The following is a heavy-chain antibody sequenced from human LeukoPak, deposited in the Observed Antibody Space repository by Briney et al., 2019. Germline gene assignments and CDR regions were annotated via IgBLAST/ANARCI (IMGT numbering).Heavy chain of an antibody. Sequence: GGSLEISCKGSGYSFTSYWIGWGRQVPGKGLGGMGIIYPGDSDTRYSPSFQGQVTISADKSTSPAYLQWSSLKASDTAIYYCAKIDRQYCSRSSCYALDYWGQGTQVTVSS. CDR2: IYPGDSDT. CDR1: GYSFTSYW. V-gene: IGHV5-51*01. D-gene: IGHD2-2*01. J-gene: IGHJ4*02. CDR3: AKIDRQYCSRSSCYALDY.